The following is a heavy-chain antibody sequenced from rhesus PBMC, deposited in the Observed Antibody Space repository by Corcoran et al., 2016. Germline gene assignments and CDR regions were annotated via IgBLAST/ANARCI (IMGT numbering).Heavy chain of an antibody. Sequence: QLQLQQWGEGLVKPSETLSLTCAVYGGSISGYWWGWIRQPPGKGLEWIGDIGGSSGSTNYNPSLKSRVTISRDTSKNQFSLKLSSVTATDTAVYYCARDGRDSGLYDWGQGVLVTVSS. J-gene: IGHJ4*01. CDR1: GGSISGYW. V-gene: IGHV4-165*01. D-gene: IGHD2-33*01. CDR2: IGGSSGST. CDR3: ARDGRDSGLYD.